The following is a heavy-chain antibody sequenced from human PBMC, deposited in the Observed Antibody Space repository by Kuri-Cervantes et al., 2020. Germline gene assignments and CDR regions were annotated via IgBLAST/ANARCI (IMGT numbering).Heavy chain of an antibody. J-gene: IGHJ5*02. Sequence: ASVKVSCKAFGYTFTSYDINWVRQATGQGLEWMGWMNPNSGNTGYAQKFQGRVTMTRDTSISTAYMELSRLRSDDTAVYYCARVGGSYYDFWSGSEWFDPWGQGTLVTVSS. CDR3: ARVGGSYYDFWSGSEWFDP. CDR1: GYTFTSYD. D-gene: IGHD3-3*01. CDR2: MNPNSGNT. V-gene: IGHV1-8*01.